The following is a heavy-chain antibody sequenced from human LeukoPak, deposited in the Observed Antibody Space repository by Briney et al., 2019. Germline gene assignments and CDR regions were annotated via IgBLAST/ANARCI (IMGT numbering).Heavy chain of an antibody. D-gene: IGHD3-22*01. CDR2: INPSGGST. CDR1: GYTFTSYY. V-gene: IGHV1-46*01. CDR3: ARGHPVPYYYDSSGYYYWDY. Sequence: ASVKVSCKASGYTFTSYYMHWVRQAPGQGLEWMGIINPSGGSTSYAQKFQGRVTMTRDMSTSTVYMELSSLRSEDTAVYYCARGHPVPYYYDSSGYYYWDYWGQGTLVTVSS. J-gene: IGHJ4*02.